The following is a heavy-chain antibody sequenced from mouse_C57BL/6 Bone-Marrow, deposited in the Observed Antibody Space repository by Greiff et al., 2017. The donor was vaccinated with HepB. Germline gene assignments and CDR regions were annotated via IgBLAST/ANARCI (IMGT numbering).Heavy chain of an antibody. D-gene: IGHD2-5*01. CDR2: IHPNSGST. CDR3: ARWGIVTWYFDV. J-gene: IGHJ1*03. Sequence: VQLQQPGAELVKPGASVKLSCKASGYTFTSYWMHWVKQRPGQGLEWIGMIHPNSGSTNYNEKFKSKATLTVDKSSSTAYMQLSSLTSEDSAVYYCARWGIVTWYFDVWGTGTTVTVSS. CDR1: GYTFTSYW. V-gene: IGHV1-64*01.